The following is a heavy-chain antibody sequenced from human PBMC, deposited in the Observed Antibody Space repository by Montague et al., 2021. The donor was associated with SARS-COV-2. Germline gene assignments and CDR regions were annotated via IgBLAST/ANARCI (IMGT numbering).Heavy chain of an antibody. Sequence: SLRLSCAASGFTFSSYAMHWVRQAPGKGLEWVAFISYDGSNKYYADSVKGRFTISRDNSKNTLYLQMNSLRAEDTAVYYCARDYDDYIWGSWGPFDYWGQGTLVTVSS. CDR1: GFTFSSYA. J-gene: IGHJ4*02. CDR2: ISYDGSNK. V-gene: IGHV3-30*04. CDR3: ARDYDDYIWGSWGPFDY. D-gene: IGHD3-16*01.